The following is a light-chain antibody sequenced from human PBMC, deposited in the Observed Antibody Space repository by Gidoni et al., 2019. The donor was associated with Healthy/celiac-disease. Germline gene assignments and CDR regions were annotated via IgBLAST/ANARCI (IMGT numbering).Light chain of an antibody. CDR1: QSVSSSY. J-gene: IGKJ4*01. V-gene: IGKV3-20*01. Sequence: EIVLTHSPGTLSLSPGERATLSCRASQSVSSSYLAWYQQKPGQAPRLLIYGASSRATGIPDRFSGSGSGTDFTLTISRLEPEDFAVYYCQQYGSPFGGGTKVEIK. CDR2: GAS. CDR3: QQYGSP.